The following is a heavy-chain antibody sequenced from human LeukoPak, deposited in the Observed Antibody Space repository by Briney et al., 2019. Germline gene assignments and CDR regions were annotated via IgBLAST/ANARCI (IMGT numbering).Heavy chain of an antibody. J-gene: IGHJ4*02. D-gene: IGHD3-10*01. CDR2: IYYTGST. Sequence: PSETLSLTCVVSADSLSHYYWTWIRQPPGKGLEWIGYIYYTGSTNYNPSLKSRVTMSVDTSKNQFSLRLSSVTAADTAVYYCARGGGDPGNFDYWGQGTLVTVSS. V-gene: IGHV4-59*01. CDR3: ARGGGDPGNFDY. CDR1: ADSLSHYY.